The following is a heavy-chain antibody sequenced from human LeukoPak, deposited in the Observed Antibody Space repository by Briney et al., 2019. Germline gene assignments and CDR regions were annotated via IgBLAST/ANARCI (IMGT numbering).Heavy chain of an antibody. CDR2: IYYSGST. V-gene: IGHV4-59*12. D-gene: IGHD3-9*01. Sequence: SSETLSLTCTVSGGSISSYYWSWIRQPPGKGLEWIGYIYYSGSTNYNPSLKSRVTISVDTYKKHFSLKLSSVTPADTAVHYCARDHTYYDILTGYSFGAFDIWGQGTRVTVSS. J-gene: IGHJ3*02. CDR3: ARDHTYYDILTGYSFGAFDI. CDR1: GGSISSYY.